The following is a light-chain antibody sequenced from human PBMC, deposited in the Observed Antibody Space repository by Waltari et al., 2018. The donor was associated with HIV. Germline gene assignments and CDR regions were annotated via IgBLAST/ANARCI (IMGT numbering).Light chain of an antibody. CDR3: QHYRSSFRT. CDR1: ESISTF. J-gene: IGKJ1*01. V-gene: IGKV1-5*03. CDR2: GAS. Sequence: DIQLTQSPSTLSVSVGDRVTITCRARESISTFLVWYQQKPGKAPRLLIFGASSLQNGVPSRFIGSGSGTDFTLTISSLQPDDFATYYCQHYRSSFRTFGQGTRVEMK.